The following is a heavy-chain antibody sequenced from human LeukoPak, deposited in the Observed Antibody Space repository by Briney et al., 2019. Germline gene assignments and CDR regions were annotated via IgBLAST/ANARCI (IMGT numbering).Heavy chain of an antibody. CDR2: INHSGSP. V-gene: IGHV4-34*01. CDR3: ARGGTSPYYGMDV. CDR1: GGSFSGNY. Sequence: PSETLSLTCAVFGGSFSGNYWSWIRQPPGKGLEWIGEINHSGSPNYNPSLKSRVTISVDTSKNQFSLKVTSVTAADMAVYYCARGGTSPYYGMDVWGQGTTVTVSS. J-gene: IGHJ6*02.